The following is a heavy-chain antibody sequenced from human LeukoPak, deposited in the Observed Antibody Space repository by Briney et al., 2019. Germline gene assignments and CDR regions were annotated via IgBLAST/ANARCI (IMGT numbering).Heavy chain of an antibody. CDR2: ISGSGGGT. Sequence: GGSLRLSCAASGLTFRNYAMNWVRQAPGKGLEWVSSISGSGGGTFYADSVKGRFTISRDNSKKTAYLQMQSLRVEDTAVYYCVKSNNLGGDYWGQGTLVTVSS. CDR1: GLTFRNYA. CDR3: VKSNNLGGDY. J-gene: IGHJ4*02. V-gene: IGHV3-23*01. D-gene: IGHD1/OR15-1a*01.